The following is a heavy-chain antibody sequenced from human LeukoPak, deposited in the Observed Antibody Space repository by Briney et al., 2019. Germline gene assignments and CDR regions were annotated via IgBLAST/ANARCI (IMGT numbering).Heavy chain of an antibody. Sequence: HTGGSLRLSCVASGFTFRNYAMHWVRQAPGKGLERVAVMSYDGSNQYYTDSVKGRFTISRDNSKNTLYLQMNSLRVEDTAVYYCATSDHYDYVWGNYRYWGQGTLVTVSS. J-gene: IGHJ4*02. CDR2: MSYDGSNQ. CDR1: GFTFRNYA. CDR3: ATSDHYDYVWGNYRY. V-gene: IGHV3-30*04. D-gene: IGHD3-16*02.